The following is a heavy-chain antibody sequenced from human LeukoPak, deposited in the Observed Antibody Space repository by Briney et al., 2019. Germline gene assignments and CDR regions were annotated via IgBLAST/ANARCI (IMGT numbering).Heavy chain of an antibody. J-gene: IGHJ5*02. D-gene: IGHD6-19*01. CDR2: IYYSGST. Sequence: PSETLSLTCTVSGGSISSYYWSWIRQPPGKGLEWIGYIYYSGSTNYNPSLKSRVTISVDTSKNQFSLKLSSVTAADTAVYYCAREVRSSIAVAMGFDPWGQGTLVTVSS. CDR1: GGSISSYY. CDR3: AREVRSSIAVAMGFDP. V-gene: IGHV4-59*01.